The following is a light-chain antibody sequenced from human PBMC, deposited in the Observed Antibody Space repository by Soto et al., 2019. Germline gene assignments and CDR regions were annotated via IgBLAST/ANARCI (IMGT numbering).Light chain of an antibody. CDR2: LNSDGSH. J-gene: IGLJ1*01. CDR1: SGHSSYA. Sequence: QSVLTQSPSASASLGASVNLTCTLSSGHSSYAIAWHQQQPEKGPRYLMKLNSDGSHSKGDGIPDRFSGSSSGAERYLTISSLQSEDEADYYGQPWGTGIHYVFGTGTKLTVL. V-gene: IGLV4-69*01. CDR3: QPWGTGIHYV.